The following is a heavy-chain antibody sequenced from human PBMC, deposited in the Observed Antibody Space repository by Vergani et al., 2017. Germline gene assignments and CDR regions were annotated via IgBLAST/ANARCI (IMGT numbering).Heavy chain of an antibody. D-gene: IGHD5-24*01. V-gene: IGHV1-18*01. CDR3: ARDWAPNVEMATIFSDY. CDR1: GYTFTSYG. CDR2: ISAYNGNT. Sequence: QVQLVQSGAEVKKPGASVKVSCKASGYTFTSYGISWVRQAPGQGLEWMGWISAYNGNTNYAQKLQGRVTMTTDTSTSTAYMELRSLRSDDTAVYYCARDWAPNVEMATIFSDYWGQGTLVTVSS. J-gene: IGHJ4*02.